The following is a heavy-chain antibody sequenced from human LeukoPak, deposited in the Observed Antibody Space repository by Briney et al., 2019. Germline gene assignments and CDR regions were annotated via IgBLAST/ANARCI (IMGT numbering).Heavy chain of an antibody. V-gene: IGHV3-30*04. CDR1: GYTFNRYA. CDR2: ISYDGSNK. J-gene: IGHJ3*02. Sequence: QPGGPLRLSCAASGYTFNRYAMHWVRQAPGKGLEWVAVISYDGSNKYYADSVKGRFTISRDNSKNTLYLQMNSLRAEDTAVYYCARDVRITMVRGVAHKTNDALDIWGQGTMVTVSS. D-gene: IGHD3-10*01. CDR3: ARDVRITMVRGVAHKTNDALDI.